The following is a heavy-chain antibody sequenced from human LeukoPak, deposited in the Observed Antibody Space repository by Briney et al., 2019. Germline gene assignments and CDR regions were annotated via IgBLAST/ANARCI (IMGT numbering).Heavy chain of an antibody. D-gene: IGHD6-19*01. J-gene: IGHJ3*02. CDR1: GGSFSGYY. Sequence: PSETLSLTCAVYGGSFSGYYWSWIRQLPGKGLEWMGEINHSGSTHYNPSLKTRVTISVDTSKNQFSLKLSSVTAADTAVYYCATTSGWPVDAFDIWGQGTMVTVSS. CDR3: ATTSGWPVDAFDI. CDR2: INHSGST. V-gene: IGHV4-34*01.